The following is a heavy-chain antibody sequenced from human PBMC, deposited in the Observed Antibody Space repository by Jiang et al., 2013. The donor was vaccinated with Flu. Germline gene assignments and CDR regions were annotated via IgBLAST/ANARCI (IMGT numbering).Heavy chain of an antibody. Sequence: GVVQPGRSLRLSCAASGFTFSTYAMHWVRQAPGKGLEWVAVISHDGRSTYFVDSVKGRFTTSRDNSKNTLYLQMNSLRAEDTAVYYCARDLDLPVVTPGAYWGQGTLVTVSS. D-gene: IGHD3-22*01. CDR2: ISHDGRST. J-gene: IGHJ4*02. CDR3: ARDLDLPVVTPGAY. V-gene: IGHV3-30*04. CDR1: GFTFSTYA.